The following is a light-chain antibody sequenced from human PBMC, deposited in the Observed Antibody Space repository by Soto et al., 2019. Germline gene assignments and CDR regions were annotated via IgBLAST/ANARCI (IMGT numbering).Light chain of an antibody. Sequence: EIVLTQSPGTLSLSPGERATLSCRASQSVTGSYLAWYQQKPGQAPRLLIYGASSRASVIPDRFSGSGSGTDFTLTISRLEPEDFAVYYCQQYGSSPPVTFGPGTKVDIK. CDR2: GAS. CDR1: QSVTGSY. J-gene: IGKJ3*01. CDR3: QQYGSSPPVT. V-gene: IGKV3-20*01.